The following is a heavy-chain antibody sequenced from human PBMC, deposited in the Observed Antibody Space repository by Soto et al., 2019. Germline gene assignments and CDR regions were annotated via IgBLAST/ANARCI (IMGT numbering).Heavy chain of an antibody. CDR1: VCSFISNL. CDR2: IKQDVSQK. V-gene: IGHV3-7*03. CDR3: ARDNYDSRSGGFLDI. J-gene: IGHJ3*02. Sequence: VVSRRRSCTSSVCSFISNLINLFLQAPVKWLEWVSNIKQDVSQKYYVDSVKGRCTISRDNAKNSLYLQMHSLRAEDTAIYYCARDNYDSRSGGFLDIWGPGTMLNVS. D-gene: IGHD3-3*01.